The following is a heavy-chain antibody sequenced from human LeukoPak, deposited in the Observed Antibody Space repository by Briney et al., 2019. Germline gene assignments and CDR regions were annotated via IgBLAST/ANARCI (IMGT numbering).Heavy chain of an antibody. V-gene: IGHV4-31*03. CDR2: IYYSGST. CDR3: ARESYCSGGRCYSIANDAFDI. CDR1: GGSISSGDYY. Sequence: SQTLSLTCTVSGGSISSGDYYWSWIRQHPGKGLEWIGYIYYSGSTYYNPSLKSRVTISVDTSKNQFSLKLSSVTAADTAVYYCARESYCSGGRCYSIANDAFDIWGQGTMVTVSS. J-gene: IGHJ3*02. D-gene: IGHD2-15*01.